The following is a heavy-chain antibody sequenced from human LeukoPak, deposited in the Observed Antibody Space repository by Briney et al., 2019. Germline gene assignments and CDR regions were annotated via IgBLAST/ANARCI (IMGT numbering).Heavy chain of an antibody. CDR1: GFSFSSYW. J-gene: IGHJ4*02. Sequence: SGGSLRLSXGASGFSFSSYWMHWVRQAPGKGLMWVSRVNNDGSSTTYADSVEGRFTISRDNARNTLYLQMNSLRAEDTAVYYCARSSYPYYFDYWGQGTLVTVSS. V-gene: IGHV3-74*01. D-gene: IGHD6-19*01. CDR2: VNNDGSST. CDR3: ARSSYPYYFDY.